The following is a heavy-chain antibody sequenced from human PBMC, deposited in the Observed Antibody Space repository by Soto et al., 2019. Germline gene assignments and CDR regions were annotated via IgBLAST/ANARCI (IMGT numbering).Heavy chain of an antibody. CDR2: ISSTGGST. J-gene: IGHJ6*02. Sequence: EVQLLESGGGLVQPGGSLRLSFAASRFTFSNYAMSWVRQAPGKGREWVSGISSTGGSTYYAASVKGRFTTSRDNSKNTLDLQMSSLRAEDTAIYYCARAHDYDFWSGFLFYGMDVWGQGTTVTVSS. V-gene: IGHV3-23*01. D-gene: IGHD3-3*01. CDR1: RFTFSNYA. CDR3: ARAHDYDFWSGFLFYGMDV.